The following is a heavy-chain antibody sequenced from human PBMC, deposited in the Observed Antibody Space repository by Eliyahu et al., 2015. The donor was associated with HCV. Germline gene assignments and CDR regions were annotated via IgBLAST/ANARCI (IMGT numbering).Heavy chain of an antibody. CDR3: ASGGGGIAVAGTGGWFDP. J-gene: IGHJ5*02. D-gene: IGHD6-19*01. CDR1: GXSISTYY. CDR2: MHYSGST. Sequence: QVQLQESGPGLVKPSETLSLTCXVSGXSISTYYWSWIRQPPXKGLEWVXYMHYSGSTNYTPSLKSRVTISLDTSKNQFSLNLTTVTAADTAVYYCASGGGGIAVAGTGGWFDPWGQGTLVTVSS. V-gene: IGHV4-59*01.